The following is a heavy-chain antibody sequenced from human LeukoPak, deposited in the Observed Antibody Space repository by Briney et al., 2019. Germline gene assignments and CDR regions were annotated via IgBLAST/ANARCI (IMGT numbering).Heavy chain of an antibody. J-gene: IGHJ4*02. D-gene: IGHD4-17*01. CDR1: GYTFTSYG. Sequence: ASVKVSCKASGYTFTSYGISWVRQAPGQGLEWMGGIIPIFGTANYAQKFQGRVTITTDESTSTAYMELSSLRSEDTAVYYCARVSSHDYGDYEWAYYFDYWGQGTLVTVSS. CDR3: ARVSSHDYGDYEWAYYFDY. CDR2: IIPIFGTA. V-gene: IGHV1-69*05.